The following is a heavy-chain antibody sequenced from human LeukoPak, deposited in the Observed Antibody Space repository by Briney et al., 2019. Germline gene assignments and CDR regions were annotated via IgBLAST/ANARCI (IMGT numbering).Heavy chain of an antibody. V-gene: IGHV3-23*01. D-gene: IGHD2-21*01. CDR1: GFSFGNYA. Sequence: GGSLRLSCVASGFSFGNYAMSWVRQAPGKGLQWVSQISGTGGATWYAGFARDRFTISRDNSKKTRYLQMSGLRVEDTAMYYCVKDPRDTYGTNWFVSWGQGTLLIVSS. J-gene: IGHJ5*01. CDR2: ISGTGGAT. CDR3: VKDPRDTYGTNWFVS.